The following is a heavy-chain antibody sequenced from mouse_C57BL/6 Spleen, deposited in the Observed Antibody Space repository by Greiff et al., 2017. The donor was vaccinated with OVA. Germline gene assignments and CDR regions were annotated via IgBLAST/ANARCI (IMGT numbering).Heavy chain of an antibody. CDR1: GFTFSSYA. CDR3: ARVDGPFAY. Sequence: EVQLVESGGGLVKPGGSLKLSCAASGFTFSSYAMSWVRQTPEKRLEWVATISDGGSYTYYPDNVKGRFTISRDNAKNNLYLQMSHLKSEDTAMYYCARVDGPFAYWGQGTLVTVSA. J-gene: IGHJ3*01. V-gene: IGHV5-4*01. CDR2: ISDGGSYT. D-gene: IGHD2-3*01.